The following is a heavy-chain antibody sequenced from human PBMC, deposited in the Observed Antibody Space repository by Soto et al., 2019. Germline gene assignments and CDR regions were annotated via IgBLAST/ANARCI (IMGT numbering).Heavy chain of an antibody. Sequence: GGSLRLSCAASGFTFSSYAMCWVRQAPGKGLEWVSAISGSGGSTYYADSVKGRFTISRDNSKNTLYLQMNSLRAEDTAVYYCAKPPGIVVVPAALFDPWGQGTLVTVSS. J-gene: IGHJ5*02. CDR1: GFTFSSYA. V-gene: IGHV3-23*01. D-gene: IGHD2-2*01. CDR2: ISGSGGST. CDR3: AKPPGIVVVPAALFDP.